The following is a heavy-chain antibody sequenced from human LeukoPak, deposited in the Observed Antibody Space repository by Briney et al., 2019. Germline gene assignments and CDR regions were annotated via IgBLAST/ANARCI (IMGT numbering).Heavy chain of an antibody. D-gene: IGHD6-6*01. V-gene: IGHV4-34*01. Sequence: PSETLSLTCAVYGGSFSGYYWSWIRQPPGKGLEWIGETNHSGSTNYNPSLKSRVTISVDTSKNQFSLKLSSVTAADTAVYYCARDGIAARPYGMDVWGQGTTVTVSS. J-gene: IGHJ6*02. CDR3: ARDGIAARPYGMDV. CDR1: GGSFSGYY. CDR2: TNHSGST.